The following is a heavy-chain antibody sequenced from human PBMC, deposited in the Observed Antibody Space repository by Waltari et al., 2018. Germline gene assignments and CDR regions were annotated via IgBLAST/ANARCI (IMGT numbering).Heavy chain of an antibody. Sequence: QVQLVQSGAEVKKPGASVKVSCKASGYTFTGYYMHWVRQAPGQGLEWMGRINPNSGGTNYAQKCQGRVTMTRDTSISTAYMELSRLRSDDTAVYYCASIAATRGGYYYYMDVWGKGTTVTVSS. CDR2: INPNSGGT. CDR1: GYTFTGYY. J-gene: IGHJ6*03. D-gene: IGHD6-13*01. CDR3: ASIAATRGGYYYYMDV. V-gene: IGHV1-2*06.